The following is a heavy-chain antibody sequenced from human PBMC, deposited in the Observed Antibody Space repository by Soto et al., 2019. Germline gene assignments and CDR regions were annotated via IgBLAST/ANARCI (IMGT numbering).Heavy chain of an antibody. Sequence: GWSLRLSCAASGFTFSSYAMHWVRQAPGKGLEYVSAISSNGGSTYYANSVKGRFTISRDNSKNTPYLRMGSLRAEDMAVYYCARVLAVDDAFDIWGQGTMVTVSS. D-gene: IGHD6-25*01. J-gene: IGHJ3*02. V-gene: IGHV3-64*01. CDR2: ISSNGGST. CDR3: ARVLAVDDAFDI. CDR1: GFTFSSYA.